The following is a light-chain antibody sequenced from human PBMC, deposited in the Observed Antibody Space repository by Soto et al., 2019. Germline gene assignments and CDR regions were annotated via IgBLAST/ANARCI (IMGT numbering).Light chain of an antibody. Sequence: DIHMTQSRSTLSASVGHRVTITCRASQSMTNWLAWYQQKPGKAPKLLIYDASSLESGVPSRLSGSGSGTEFTLTISSMQPDDFATYYCQQYNSYWTFGQGTKVDIK. CDR1: QSMTNW. CDR2: DAS. J-gene: IGKJ1*01. CDR3: QQYNSYWT. V-gene: IGKV1-5*01.